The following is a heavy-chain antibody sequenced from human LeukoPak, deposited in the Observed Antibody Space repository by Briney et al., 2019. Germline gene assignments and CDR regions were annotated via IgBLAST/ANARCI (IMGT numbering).Heavy chain of an antibody. CDR1: GFSFSSYS. V-gene: IGHV3-48*02. J-gene: IGHJ4*02. CDR2: ISSGGHTI. Sequence: PGGSLRLSCAASGFSFSSYSMNWVRQAPGKGLEWLSYISSGGHTIHYADSVKGRFTISRDNAKNSLYLQMNSLRDDDDTAVYYCARVLTTAYCTNGVCRQIDYWGQGTLVTVSS. CDR3: ARVLTTAYCTNGVCRQIDY. D-gene: IGHD2-8*01.